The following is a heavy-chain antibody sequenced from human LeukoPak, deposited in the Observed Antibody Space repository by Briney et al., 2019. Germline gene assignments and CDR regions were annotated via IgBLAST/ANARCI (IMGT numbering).Heavy chain of an antibody. J-gene: IGHJ6*02. CDR1: GFTFDDYA. Sequence: GGSLRLSCAASGFTFDDYAMHWVRQAPGKGLEWVSGISWNSGSIGYADSVKGRFTISRDNAKNSLYLQMNSLRAEDTALYYCAKDMGYGSGSYYTHYYGMDVWGQGTTVTVSS. V-gene: IGHV3-9*01. CDR2: ISWNSGSI. D-gene: IGHD3-10*01. CDR3: AKDMGYGSGSYYTHYYGMDV.